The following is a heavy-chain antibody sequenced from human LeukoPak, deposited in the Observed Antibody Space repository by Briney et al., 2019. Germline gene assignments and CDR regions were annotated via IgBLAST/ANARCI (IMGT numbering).Heavy chain of an antibody. V-gene: IGHV3-7*05. CDR2: IKQDGSEK. J-gene: IGHJ4*02. Sequence: HPGGSLRLSCAASGFTFSSYDMSWVRQAPGKGLEWVANIKQDGSEKHYVDSVKGRFTNSRDNAKNSLYLQMNSLRAEDTAVYYCAREGGYGDFFDYWGQGTLVTVSS. D-gene: IGHD4-17*01. CDR1: GFTFSSYD. CDR3: AREGGYGDFFDY.